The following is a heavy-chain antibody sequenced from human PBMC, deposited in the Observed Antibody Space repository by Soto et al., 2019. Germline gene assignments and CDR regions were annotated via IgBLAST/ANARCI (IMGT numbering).Heavy chain of an antibody. V-gene: IGHV3-23*01. CDR2: ISGSGGST. Sequence: EVQLLESGGGLVQPGGYLRLSCAASGFTFSSYAMSWVRQAPGKGLEWVSAISGSGGSTYYADSVKGRFTISRDNSKTTLYLQMNSLRAEDTAVYYCAKRTGYSSGNFDYWGQGTLVTVSS. CDR1: GFTFSSYA. CDR3: AKRTGYSSGNFDY. J-gene: IGHJ4*02. D-gene: IGHD6-19*01.